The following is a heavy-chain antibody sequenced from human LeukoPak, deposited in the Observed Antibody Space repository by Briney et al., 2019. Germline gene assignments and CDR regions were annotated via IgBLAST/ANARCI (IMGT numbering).Heavy chain of an antibody. CDR1: GITASSYA. D-gene: IGHD4-17*01. V-gene: IGHV3-23*01. J-gene: IGHJ3*02. CDR2: ISCSGGRT. CDR3: ATDPNGDYIGAFDM. Sequence: GSLSLSFPASGITASSYAVTWVRQAPGKGLEWVSSISCSGGRTLYADSVKGRFTISRDNFKNTIYLQMNSLRAEDTAVYHCATDPNGDYIGAFDMWGQGTVVTVSS.